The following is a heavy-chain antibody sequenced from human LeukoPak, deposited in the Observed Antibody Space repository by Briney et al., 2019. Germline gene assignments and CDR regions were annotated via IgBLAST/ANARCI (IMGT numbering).Heavy chain of an antibody. CDR3: AYSSGYQQH. CDR2: INHSGST. V-gene: IGHV4-34*01. CDR1: GGSFTDFY. J-gene: IGHJ1*01. D-gene: IGHD3-22*01. Sequence: SETLSLTCAVYGGSFTDFYWSWIRQPPGKGLEWIGEINHSGSTNYNPSLKSRVTISVDTSKNQFSLKLTSVTAADTAGYYCAYSSGYQQHWGQGTLVTVSS.